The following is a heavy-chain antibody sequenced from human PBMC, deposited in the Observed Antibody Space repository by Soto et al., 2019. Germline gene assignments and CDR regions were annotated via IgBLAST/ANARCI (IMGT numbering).Heavy chain of an antibody. D-gene: IGHD3-3*01. CDR3: ARDMYYDFWSGPNWFDP. Sequence: PGGSLRLSCAASGFTFSSYSMNWVRQAPGKGLEWVSSISSSSSYIYYADSVKGRFTISRDNAKNSLYLQMNSLRAEDTAVYYCARDMYYDFWSGPNWFDPWGQGTLVTVSS. J-gene: IGHJ5*02. CDR2: ISSSSSYI. V-gene: IGHV3-21*01. CDR1: GFTFSSYS.